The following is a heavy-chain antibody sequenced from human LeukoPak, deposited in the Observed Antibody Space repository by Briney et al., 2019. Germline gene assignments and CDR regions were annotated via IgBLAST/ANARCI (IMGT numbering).Heavy chain of an antibody. Sequence: SETLSLTCSVSGGSLSSGSSYWSWIRQPAGKGLEWIGRIYTSGRTNYNPSLKSRVTISVDTSKNQFSLNLSSVTAADTAVYYCARSYGYSSSWYGSDWFDPWGQGTLVTVSS. V-gene: IGHV4-61*02. CDR1: GGSLSSGSSY. CDR3: ARSYGYSSSWYGSDWFDP. J-gene: IGHJ5*02. CDR2: IYTSGRT. D-gene: IGHD6-13*01.